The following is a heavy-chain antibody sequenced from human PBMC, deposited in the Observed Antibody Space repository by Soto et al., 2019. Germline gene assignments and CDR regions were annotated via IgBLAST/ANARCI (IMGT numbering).Heavy chain of an antibody. J-gene: IGHJ3*02. D-gene: IGHD5-18*01. CDR1: GFTFSDYW. Sequence: EVQLVESGGGLVQPGGSLRLSCGASGFTFSDYWMNWVRQSPGKGLEWVANINQDGSANNYVDSVKGRFTISRDNAKNTVYLHMESLRAEDTAVYYCARDHLDTWGGSDSLDNWGHGTMVTVSS. CDR2: INQDGSAN. CDR3: ARDHLDTWGGSDSLDN. V-gene: IGHV3-7*01.